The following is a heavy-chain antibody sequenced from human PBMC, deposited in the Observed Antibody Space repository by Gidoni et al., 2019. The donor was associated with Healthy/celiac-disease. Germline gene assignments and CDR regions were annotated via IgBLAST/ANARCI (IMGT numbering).Heavy chain of an antibody. Sequence: EVQLVESGGGLVKPGGSLRLSCAASGFTFSSYSMNWVRQAPGKGLEWVSSISSSSSYIYYADSVKGRFTISRDNAKNSLYLQMNSLRAEDTAVYYCARDYCTNGVCYSIGAWYYYGMDVWGQGTTVTVSS. CDR3: ARDYCTNGVCYSIGAWYYYGMDV. CDR1: GFTFSSYS. J-gene: IGHJ6*02. CDR2: ISSSSSYI. D-gene: IGHD2-8*01. V-gene: IGHV3-21*01.